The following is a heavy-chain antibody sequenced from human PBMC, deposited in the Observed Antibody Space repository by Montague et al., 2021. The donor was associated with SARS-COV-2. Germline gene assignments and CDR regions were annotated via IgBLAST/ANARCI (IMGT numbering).Heavy chain of an antibody. Sequence: SETRSLTCTVSGGSISSSSYYWGWLRQPPGKGLEWIGSIYYSGSTYYNPSLKSRVTISVDTSKNQFSLKLSSVTAADTAVYYCARDQGYNWNYYYYYGMDVWGQGTTVTVSS. CDR1: GGSISSSSYY. V-gene: IGHV4-39*07. J-gene: IGHJ6*02. D-gene: IGHD1-20*01. CDR3: ARDQGYNWNYYYYYGMDV. CDR2: IYYSGST.